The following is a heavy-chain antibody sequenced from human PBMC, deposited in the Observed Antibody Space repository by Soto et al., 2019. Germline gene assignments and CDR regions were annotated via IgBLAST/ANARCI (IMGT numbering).Heavy chain of an antibody. CDR3: AKDRSDYYFDY. J-gene: IGHJ4*02. Sequence: GGSLRLSCAASGFTFSDFYMSWIRQAPGKGLEWVSAISGSGGSTYYADSVKGRFTISRDNSKNTLYLQMNSLRAEDTAVYYCAKDRSDYYFDYWGQGTLVTVSS. D-gene: IGHD2-15*01. CDR1: GFTFSDFY. CDR2: ISGSGGST. V-gene: IGHV3-23*01.